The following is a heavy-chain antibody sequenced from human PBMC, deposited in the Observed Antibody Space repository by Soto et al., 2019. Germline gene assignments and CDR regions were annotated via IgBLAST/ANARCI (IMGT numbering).Heavy chain of an antibody. CDR2: ISSSSSYI. J-gene: IGHJ4*02. V-gene: IGHV3-21*01. Sequence: GGALRVSCAASGFTFSSYSMNWVRQAPGKGLEWVSSISSSSSYIYYADSVKGRFTISRDNAKNSLYLQMNSLRAEDTAVYYCARHYDPGFDYWGQGTLVTVSS. CDR3: ARHYDPGFDY. D-gene: IGHD4-17*01. CDR1: GFTFSSYS.